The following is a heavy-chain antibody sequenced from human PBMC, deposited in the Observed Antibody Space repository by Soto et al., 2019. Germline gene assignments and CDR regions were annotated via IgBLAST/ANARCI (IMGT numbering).Heavy chain of an antibody. CDR3: AKPHDYILTGYFPDDY. D-gene: IGHD3-9*01. V-gene: IGHV3-23*01. CDR2: IIGSGNTA. J-gene: IGHJ4*02. CDR1: GITFSSYA. Sequence: GGSLRLSCAVSGITFSSYAMSWVRQAPGKGLEWVSAIIGSGNTAYYADSVRGRFTISRDNSKNTLYLQMNSLRDEDTAIYYCAKPHDYILTGYFPDDYWGPGTLVTVSS.